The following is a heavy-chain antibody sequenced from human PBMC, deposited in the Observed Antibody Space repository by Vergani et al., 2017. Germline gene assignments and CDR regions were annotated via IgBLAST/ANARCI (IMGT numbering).Heavy chain of an antibody. D-gene: IGHD2-2*02. V-gene: IGHV4-38-2*01. Sequence: QVKLQESGPGLLKPSETLSLTCAVSGYSIRNGYYWGWIRQPPGKGLEWIGSIYHSGSTHYNPSLKSRVTISVDTSKNDFSLRVTSVTAADTAVYYCATIGYRRWGYYFDYWGQGILVTVSS. CDR2: IYHSGST. CDR3: ATIGYRRWGYYFDY. J-gene: IGHJ4*02. CDR1: GYSIRNGYY.